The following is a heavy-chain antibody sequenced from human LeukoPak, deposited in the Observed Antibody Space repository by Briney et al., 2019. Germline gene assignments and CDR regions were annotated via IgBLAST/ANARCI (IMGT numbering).Heavy chain of an antibody. D-gene: IGHD4-23*01. Sequence: GRSLRLSCAASGFTFSSYGMHWVRQAPGKGLEWVAVIWYDGSNKYYADPVKGRFTISRDNSKNTLYLQMNSLRAEDTAVYYCAKDGGKLFSGAFDIWGQGTMVTVSS. CDR1: GFTFSSYG. J-gene: IGHJ3*02. CDR2: IWYDGSNK. V-gene: IGHV3-33*06. CDR3: AKDGGKLFSGAFDI.